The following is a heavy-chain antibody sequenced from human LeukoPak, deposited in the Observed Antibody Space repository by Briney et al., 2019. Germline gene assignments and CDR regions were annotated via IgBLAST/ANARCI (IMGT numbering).Heavy chain of an antibody. V-gene: IGHV3-30*02. Sequence: GGSLRLSCAASGFTFNTYGMHWVREAPGKGLEWVAFTRHDGSNDYYTDSVKGRFTISRDNSKNTLYLQMNSLRAEDTAVYYCARSYYYDSSGTPDYWGQGTLVTVSS. CDR2: TRHDGSND. CDR3: ARSYYYDSSGTPDY. J-gene: IGHJ4*02. D-gene: IGHD3-22*01. CDR1: GFTFNTYG.